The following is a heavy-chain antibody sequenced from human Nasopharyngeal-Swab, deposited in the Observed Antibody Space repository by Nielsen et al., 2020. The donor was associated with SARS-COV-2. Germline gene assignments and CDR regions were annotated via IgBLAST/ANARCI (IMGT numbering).Heavy chain of an antibody. Sequence: ESLKNSCAASGFTLSSNYMSWVRQAPGKGLVWGSVIYSGGSTYYADSVKGRFTISRDNSKTTLYLQMNSLRAEDTAVYYCARDGAAFSKYYYDSSGPTRHYGMDVWGQGTTVTVSS. CDR1: GFTLSSNY. J-gene: IGHJ6*02. CDR3: ARDGAAFSKYYYDSSGPTRHYGMDV. CDR2: IYSGGST. D-gene: IGHD3-22*01. V-gene: IGHV3-53*01.